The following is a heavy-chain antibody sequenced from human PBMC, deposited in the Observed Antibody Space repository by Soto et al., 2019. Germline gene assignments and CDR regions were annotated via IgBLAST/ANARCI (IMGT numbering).Heavy chain of an antibody. CDR3: ASRYSYGYTIDY. Sequence: LTCTVSGGSVSSGSYYWSWIRQPPGKGLEWIGYIYYSGSTNYNPSLKSRVTISVDTSKNQFSLKLSSVTAADTAVYYCASRYSYGYTIDYWGQGTLVTAPQ. CDR1: GGSVSSGSYY. CDR2: IYYSGST. D-gene: IGHD5-18*01. J-gene: IGHJ4*02. V-gene: IGHV4-61*01.